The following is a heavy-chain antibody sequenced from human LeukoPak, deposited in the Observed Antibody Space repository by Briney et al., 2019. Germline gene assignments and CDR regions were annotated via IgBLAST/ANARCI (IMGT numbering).Heavy chain of an antibody. J-gene: IGHJ6*03. CDR1: GVNFGRYG. Sequence: GGSLRLSCAASGVNFGRYGMHWVRQAPGKGLEWVALIWYDGSSEQYADSVKGRFTISRDNARDTLYLQMNSLRAEDTALYYCAKDDNWRGSYNYYYMDVWGKGTSVTVSS. CDR3: AKDDNWRGSYNYYYMDV. V-gene: IGHV3-33*06. CDR2: IWYDGSSE. D-gene: IGHD3-3*01.